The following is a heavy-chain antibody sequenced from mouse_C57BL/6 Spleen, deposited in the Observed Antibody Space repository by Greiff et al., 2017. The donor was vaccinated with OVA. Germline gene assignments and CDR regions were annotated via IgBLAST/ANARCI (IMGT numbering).Heavy chain of an antibody. CDR1: GYTFTSYW. V-gene: IGHV1-59*01. D-gene: IGHD2-3*01. CDR2: IDPSDSYT. CDR3: ARSRGLLVYFDY. Sequence: QVQLQQPGAELVRPGTSVKLSCKASGYTFTSYWMHWVKQRPGQGLEWIGVIDPSDSYTNYNQKFKGKATLTVDTSSSTAYMQLSSLTSEDSAVYYCARSRGLLVYFDYWGQGTTLTVSS. J-gene: IGHJ2*01.